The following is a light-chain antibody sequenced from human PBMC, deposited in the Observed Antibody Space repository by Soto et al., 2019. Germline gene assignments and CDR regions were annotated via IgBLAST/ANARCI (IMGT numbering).Light chain of an antibody. CDR1: QSVGTS. CDR3: QHRSSWPRS. J-gene: IGKJ1*01. CDR2: DAA. V-gene: IGKV3-11*01. Sequence: DIVLTQSPATLSLSPGDRATLSCRASQSVGTSLPWYKQQTGQAPRLPIHDAAYRASGIPQRFSGGGSGTPFSLSISSLEPDDFAVYYCQHRSSWPRSFGRGTKVEV.